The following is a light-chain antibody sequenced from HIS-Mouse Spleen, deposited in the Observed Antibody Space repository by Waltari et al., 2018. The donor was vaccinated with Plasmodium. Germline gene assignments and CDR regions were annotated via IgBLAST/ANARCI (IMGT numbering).Light chain of an antibody. CDR2: KDS. CDR3: YSAADNNLV. CDR1: VLAKKY. Sequence: SYELTQPSSVSVSPGQTARNTCSGDVLAKKYARWFQQKPGQAPGLVIYKDSERPSGIPERFSGSGSGTTVTLTISGAQVEDEADYYCYSAADNNLVFGGGTKLTVL. V-gene: IGLV3-27*01. J-gene: IGLJ3*02.